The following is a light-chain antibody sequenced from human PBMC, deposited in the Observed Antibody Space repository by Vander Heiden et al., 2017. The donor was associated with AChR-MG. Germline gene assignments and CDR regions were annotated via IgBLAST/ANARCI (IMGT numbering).Light chain of an antibody. Sequence: EIVLTLSPATLSLSPGERATLSCRASQSVSSTYLAWYQQKPGQAPRLLIYGASNRATGIPDRFSGSGSETDFTLTISRLEPEDFAVYYCQLYGSSRTFGQGTKVEIK. V-gene: IGKV3-20*01. CDR2: GAS. CDR3: QLYGSSRT. J-gene: IGKJ1*01. CDR1: QSVSSTY.